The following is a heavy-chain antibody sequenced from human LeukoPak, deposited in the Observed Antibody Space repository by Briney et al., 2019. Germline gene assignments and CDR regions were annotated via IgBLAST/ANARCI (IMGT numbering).Heavy chain of an antibody. V-gene: IGHV4-61*08. D-gene: IGHD1-26*01. J-gene: IGHJ5*02. Sequence: SETLSLTCTVSDGSVSSVGYYWTWIRQPPGKGVEWIAHIYNGVNTNYNPSLKSRVTISVDTSKNQFSLRLNSVTAADTAVYYCARSRAFNSGAFDPWGQGSLVTVSS. CDR2: IYNGVNT. CDR3: ARSRAFNSGAFDP. CDR1: DGSVSSVGYY.